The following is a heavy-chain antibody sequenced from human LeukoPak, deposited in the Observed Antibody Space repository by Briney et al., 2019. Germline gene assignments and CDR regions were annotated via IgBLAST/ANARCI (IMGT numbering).Heavy chain of an antibody. V-gene: IGHV1-46*01. D-gene: IGHD5-24*01. CDR1: GYTFTNYY. Sequence: ASVKVSCKASGYTFTNYYMHWVRQAPGQGLEWMGIIDPSGGSTGYAQKFQGRFTMTRDTSTTTVYMELSSLRSEDTAVYYCARDREEGYNSYYFDSWGQGTLVIVSS. CDR3: ARDREEGYNSYYFDS. J-gene: IGHJ4*02. CDR2: IDPSGGST.